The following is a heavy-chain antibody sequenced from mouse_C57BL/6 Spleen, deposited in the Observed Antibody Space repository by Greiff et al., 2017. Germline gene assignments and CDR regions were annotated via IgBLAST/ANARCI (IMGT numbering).Heavy chain of an antibody. J-gene: IGHJ1*03. CDR1: GFTFSNYW. V-gene: IGHV6-3*01. D-gene: IGHD1-1*01. CDR2: IRLKSDNYAT. CDR3: TALYGSSYWYFDV. Sequence: DVKLQESGGGLVQPGGSMKLSCVASGFTFSNYWMNWVRQSPEKGLEWVAQIRLKSDNYATHYAESVKGRFTISRDDSKSSVYLQMNNLRAEDTGIYYCTALYGSSYWYFDVWGTGTTVTVSS.